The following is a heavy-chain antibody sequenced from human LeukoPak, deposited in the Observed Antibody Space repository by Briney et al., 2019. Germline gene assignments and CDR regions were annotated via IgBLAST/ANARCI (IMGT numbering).Heavy chain of an antibody. J-gene: IGHJ4*02. CDR2: ISSSSSYI. V-gene: IGHV3-21*01. CDR1: GFTFSSYS. D-gene: IGHD3-16*02. Sequence: GGSLRLSCAASGFTFSSYSMNWVRQAPGKGLEWVSSISSSSSYIYYADSVKGRFTISSDNAKNSLYLQMNSLRAEDTAVYYCAREYDYVWGSYRSFDYWGQGTLVTVSS. CDR3: AREYDYVWGSYRSFDY.